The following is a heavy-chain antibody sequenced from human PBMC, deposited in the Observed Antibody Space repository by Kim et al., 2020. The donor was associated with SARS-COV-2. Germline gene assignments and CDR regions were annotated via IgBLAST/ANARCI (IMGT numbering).Heavy chain of an antibody. Sequence: HPSLKSRATRSVDTAKGQFSLRLSAVTAADTAVYYCARAYGYFYNWFDPWGQGTLVTVSS. J-gene: IGHJ5*02. V-gene: IGHV4-34*04. CDR3: ARAYGYFYNWFDP. D-gene: IGHD4-17*01.